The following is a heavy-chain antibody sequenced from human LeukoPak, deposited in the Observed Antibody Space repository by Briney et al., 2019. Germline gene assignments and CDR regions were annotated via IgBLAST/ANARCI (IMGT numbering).Heavy chain of an antibody. CDR1: GFTFSSYS. Sequence: GGSLRLSCAASGFTFSSYSMTWVRQAPGKGLEWVSSISGDSRYIYYADSMRGRFTISRDNAKNSLYLQMNSLKPEDTAVYYCARVAEAAAFDSWGQGTLVTVSS. D-gene: IGHD6-13*01. V-gene: IGHV3-21*06. CDR2: ISGDSRYI. J-gene: IGHJ4*02. CDR3: ARVAEAAAFDS.